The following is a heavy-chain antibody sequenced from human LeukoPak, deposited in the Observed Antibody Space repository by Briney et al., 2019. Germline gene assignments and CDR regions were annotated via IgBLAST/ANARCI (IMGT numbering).Heavy chain of an antibody. J-gene: IGHJ4*02. CDR1: GGTFSSYA. Sequence: GASVKVSCKASGGTFSSYAISWVRQAPGQGLEWMGGIIPIFGTANYAQKFQGRVTITADESTSTAYMELSSLGSEDTAVYYCARSPDYYDSSGYYWYYFDYWGQGTLVTVSS. V-gene: IGHV1-69*13. CDR2: IIPIFGTA. CDR3: ARSPDYYDSSGYYWYYFDY. D-gene: IGHD3-22*01.